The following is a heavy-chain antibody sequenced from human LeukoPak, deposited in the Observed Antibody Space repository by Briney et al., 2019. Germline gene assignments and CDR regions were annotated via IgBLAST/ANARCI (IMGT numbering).Heavy chain of an antibody. D-gene: IGHD2-2*01. CDR3: ARDLNYAHDY. Sequence: GGSLRLSCAASGFTFSSYRMNWVRQAPGKGLEWVSSISSSSSYIYSADSMKGRFTISRDNAKNSLYLQMNSLRAEDTAVYYCARDLNYAHDYWGQGTLVTVSS. CDR2: ISSSSSYI. J-gene: IGHJ4*02. V-gene: IGHV3-21*01. CDR1: GFTFSSYR.